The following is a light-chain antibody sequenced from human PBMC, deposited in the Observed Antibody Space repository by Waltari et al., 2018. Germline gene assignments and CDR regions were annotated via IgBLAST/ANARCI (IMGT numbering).Light chain of an antibody. V-gene: IGLV2-14*03. J-gene: IGLJ1*01. CDR2: DVS. CDR3: SSYTSSSTYV. CDR1: SRDVGGYNA. Sequence: QSALTQPASVSGSPGQSIAISCTGTSRDVGGYNAVSWYQPHPGKAPKLIIYDVSNRPSGVSDRFSGSKSGNTASLTISGLQTEDEADYYCSSYTSSSTYVFGIGTKVTVL.